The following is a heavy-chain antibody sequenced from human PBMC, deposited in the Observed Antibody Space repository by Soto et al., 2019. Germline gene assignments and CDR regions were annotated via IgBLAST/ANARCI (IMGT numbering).Heavy chain of an antibody. V-gene: IGHV4-30-4*01. J-gene: IGHJ5*02. CDR1: GGSLSSGDYY. D-gene: IGHD1-26*01. CDR3: ATIVGATSGWFGP. Sequence: QVQLQESGPGLVKPSQTLSLTCTVSGGSLSSGDYYWSWIRQPPGKGLEWIGYIYYNGRTYYNPSLKSRITISVDTSRNQFSLKLSSVTAADTAVYYCATIVGATSGWFGPWGQGTLVTVSS. CDR2: IYYNGRT.